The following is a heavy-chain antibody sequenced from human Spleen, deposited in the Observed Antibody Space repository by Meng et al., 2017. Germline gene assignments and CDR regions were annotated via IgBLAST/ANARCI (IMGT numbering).Heavy chain of an antibody. J-gene: IGHJ6*02. Sequence: ASVKVSCKASGYTFPDYWLHWVRRAPGQGLEWMGWINTNTGNPTYAQGFTGRFVFSLDTSVSTAYLQISSLKAEDTAVYYCARVSHREQWLVQAGYYGMDVWGQGTTVTVSS. CDR1: GYTFPDYW. V-gene: IGHV7-4-1*02. CDR3: ARVSHREQWLVQAGYYGMDV. CDR2: INTNTGNP. D-gene: IGHD6-19*01.